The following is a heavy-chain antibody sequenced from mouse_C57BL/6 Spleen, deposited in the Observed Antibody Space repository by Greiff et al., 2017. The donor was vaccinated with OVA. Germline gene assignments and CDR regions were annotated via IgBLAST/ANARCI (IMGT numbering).Heavy chain of an antibody. CDR3: ARPYDYERDYYAMDY. V-gene: IGHV5-17*01. J-gene: IGHJ4*01. D-gene: IGHD2-4*01. CDR2: ISSGSSTI. Sequence: EVQRVESGGGLVKPGGSLKLSCAASGFTFSDYGMHWVRQAPEKGLEWVAYISSGSSTIYYADTVKGRFTISRDNAKNTLFLQMTSLRSEDTAMYYCARPYDYERDYYAMDYWGQGTSVTVSS. CDR1: GFTFSDYG.